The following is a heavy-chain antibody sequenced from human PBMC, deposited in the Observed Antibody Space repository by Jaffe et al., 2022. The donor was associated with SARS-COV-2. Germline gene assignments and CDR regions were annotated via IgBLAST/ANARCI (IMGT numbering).Heavy chain of an antibody. V-gene: IGHV4-31*03. CDR1: GGSISSGGYY. J-gene: IGHJ4*02. CDR3: ARAISYGPLLPLRPTLPFDY. Sequence: QVQLQESGPGLVKPSQTLSLTCTVSGGSISSGGYYWSWIRQHPGKGLEWIGYIYYSGSTYYNPSLKSRVTISVDTSKNQFSLKLSSVTAADTAVYYCARAISYGPLLPLRPTLPFDYWGQGTLVTVSS. CDR2: IYYSGST. D-gene: IGHD3-10*01.